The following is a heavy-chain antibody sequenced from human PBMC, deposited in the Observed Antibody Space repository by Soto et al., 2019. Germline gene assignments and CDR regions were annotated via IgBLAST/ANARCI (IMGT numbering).Heavy chain of an antibody. Sequence: ASVKVSCKASGYTFTSYGISWVRQAPGQGLEWMGWISAYNGNTNYAQKLQGRVTMTTDTSTSTAYMELRSLRSDDTAVYYCARDRRLARSGYDYYYYGMDVWGQGTTVTVSS. CDR1: GYTFTSYG. CDR2: ISAYNGNT. CDR3: ARDRRLARSGYDYYYYGMDV. V-gene: IGHV1-18*01. J-gene: IGHJ6*02. D-gene: IGHD5-12*01.